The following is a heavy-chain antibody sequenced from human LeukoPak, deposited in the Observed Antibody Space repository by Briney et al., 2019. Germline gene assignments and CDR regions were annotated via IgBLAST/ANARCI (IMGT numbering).Heavy chain of an antibody. Sequence: SETLSLTCIVSGGSISSSSHYWGWIRQPPGKGLEWIGTIYYSRTTYYNPSLKSRVTISVDTSKNQFSLKLSSVTAADTAVYYCARSYYYDSSGYYPLDYWGQGTLVTVSS. J-gene: IGHJ4*02. CDR1: GGSISSSSHY. CDR2: IYYSRTT. CDR3: ARSYYYDSSGYYPLDY. D-gene: IGHD3-22*01. V-gene: IGHV4-39*01.